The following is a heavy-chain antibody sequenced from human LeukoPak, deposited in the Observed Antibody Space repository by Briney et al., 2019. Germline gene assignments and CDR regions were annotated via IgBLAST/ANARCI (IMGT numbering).Heavy chain of an antibody. CDR1: GGSIISYF. D-gene: IGHD2-21*02. V-gene: IGHV4-59*01. Sequence: PSEALSLTRIDSGGSIISYFWSWIRQPPGEGLEWIGHIYYSGGTNYNPSLKSRVTISVDTSKDQFSLKLSSVTAADTAVYYCARGGGGGDWLLGYYYYGMDVWGQGTTVTVSS. CDR2: IYYSGGT. J-gene: IGHJ6*02. CDR3: ARGGGGGDWLLGYYYYGMDV.